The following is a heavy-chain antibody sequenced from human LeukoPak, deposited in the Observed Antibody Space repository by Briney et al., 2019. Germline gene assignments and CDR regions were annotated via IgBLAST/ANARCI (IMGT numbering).Heavy chain of an antibody. CDR3: ARAPMGVAPFWFDP. D-gene: IGHD5-12*01. V-gene: IGHV3-48*02. CDR2: ISSSSSTI. CDR1: GFTFSSYS. J-gene: IGHJ5*02. Sequence: PGGSLRLSCAASGFTFSSYSMNWVRRAPGKGLEWVSYISSSSSTIYYADSVKGRFTISRDNAKNSLYLQMDSLRDEDTAVYYCARAPMGVAPFWFDPWGQGTLVTVSS.